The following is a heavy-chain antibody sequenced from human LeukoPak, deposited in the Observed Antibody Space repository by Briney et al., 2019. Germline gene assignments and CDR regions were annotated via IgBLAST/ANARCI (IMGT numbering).Heavy chain of an antibody. J-gene: IGHJ4*02. D-gene: IGHD3-10*01. CDR2: MNSDGSST. V-gene: IGHV3-74*01. Sequence: GGSLRLSCAASGFTLSHYWMHWVRQAPGKGLVWVSRMNSDGSSTTYADSVKGRFTVSRDNAKNTLYLQMNNLRAEDTAVYYCARELAATGTRGYDYWGQGTLVSVSS. CDR1: GFTLSHYW. CDR3: ARELAATGTRGYDY.